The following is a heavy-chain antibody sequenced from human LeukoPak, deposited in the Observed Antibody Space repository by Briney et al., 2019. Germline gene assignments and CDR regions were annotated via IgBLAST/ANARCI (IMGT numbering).Heavy chain of an antibody. J-gene: IGHJ3*02. Sequence: SETLSLTCTVSGGSISTYYWSWIRQPPGKGLEWIGCIQYSGNTNYNPSLKSRVTISVDTSKNQISLKLTSVTAADTAVYYCAKDVAPIRGVIITQDETFDMWGQGTMVIVSS. D-gene: IGHD3-10*01. CDR3: AKDVAPIRGVIITQDETFDM. CDR1: GGSISTYY. V-gene: IGHV4-59*01. CDR2: IQYSGNT.